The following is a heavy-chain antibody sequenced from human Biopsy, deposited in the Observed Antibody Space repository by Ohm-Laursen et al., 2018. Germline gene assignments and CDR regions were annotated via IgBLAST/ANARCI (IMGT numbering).Heavy chain of an antibody. J-gene: IGHJ4*02. CDR3: ARDPLNGHKHFDY. D-gene: IGHD2-8*01. CDR2: INCKTGAT. CDR1: SYTFTDYN. V-gene: IGHV1-2*02. Sequence: SGKVSCKASSYTFTDYNIHWMRQAPGQGLEWLGYINCKTGATNYAQKFQGTVTMTRDTSISTAYLALGSLRSADTAIYYCARDPLNGHKHFDYWGQGSLVTVSS.